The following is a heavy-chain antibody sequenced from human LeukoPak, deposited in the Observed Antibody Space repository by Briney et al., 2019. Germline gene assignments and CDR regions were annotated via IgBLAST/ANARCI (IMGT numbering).Heavy chain of an antibody. D-gene: IGHD2-15*01. J-gene: IGHJ6*02. CDR2: IYHSGTT. Sequence: SETLSLTCTLSVGSISSFYWSWIRQPPGKGLEWIGYIYHSGTTYYNPSLKSRVTISVDTSKNQFSLKLSSVTAADTAEYYCARVLASDSDYYYYGMDVWGQGTTVTVSS. CDR1: VGSISSFY. V-gene: IGHV4-59*01. CDR3: ARVLASDSDYYYYGMDV.